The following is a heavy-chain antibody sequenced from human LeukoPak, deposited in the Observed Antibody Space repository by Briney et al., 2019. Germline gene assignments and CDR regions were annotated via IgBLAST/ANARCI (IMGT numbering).Heavy chain of an antibody. V-gene: IGHV1-18*01. CDR2: ISAYNGNT. D-gene: IGHD3-3*01. CDR1: GYTFTSYG. CDR3: ARPEGDFWSGYYPSPFDY. J-gene: IGHJ4*02. Sequence: GASVKVSCKASGYTFTSYGISWVRQAPGQGLEWMGWISAYNGNTNYAQKLQGRVTMTTDTSTSTAYMELRSLRSDDTAVYYCARPEGDFWSGYYPSPFDYWGQGTLVTVSS.